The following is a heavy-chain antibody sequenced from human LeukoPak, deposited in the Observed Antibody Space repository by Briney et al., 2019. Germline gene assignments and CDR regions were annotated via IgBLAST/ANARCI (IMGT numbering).Heavy chain of an antibody. D-gene: IGHD4-17*01. J-gene: IGHJ1*01. Sequence: SETLSLTCSVSGYSISNDYYWGWIRQSPEKGLEWLGSISHSGSTYYNPSLRSRVTISRDMPKNQFSLDLNSVTAADTAVYYCAGISTGSCFRHWGQGTLDTVSS. V-gene: IGHV4-38-2*02. CDR3: AGISTGSCFRH. CDR2: ISHSGST. CDR1: GYSISNDYY.